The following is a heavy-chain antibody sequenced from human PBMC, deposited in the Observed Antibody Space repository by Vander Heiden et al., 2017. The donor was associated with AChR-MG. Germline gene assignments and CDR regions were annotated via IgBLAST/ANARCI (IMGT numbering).Heavy chain of an antibody. Sequence: EVQLVESGGGLVKTGGSLRLSCAASGFTFRSYSMNWVRQAPGKGLEWVSSISSSSSYIYYADSVNGRFTISRDNAKNSLYLQMNSLSAEDTAVYYCARDQDYDCWSGNFCFDYWGQGTLVTVSS. CDR3: ARDQDYDCWSGNFCFDY. V-gene: IGHV3-21*01. J-gene: IGHJ4*02. CDR2: ISSSSSYI. CDR1: GFTFRSYS. D-gene: IGHD3-3*01.